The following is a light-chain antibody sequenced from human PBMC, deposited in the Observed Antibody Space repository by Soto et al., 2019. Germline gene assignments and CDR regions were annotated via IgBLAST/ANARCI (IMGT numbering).Light chain of an antibody. CDR1: QSFNSN. CDR3: QQYNKRLWT. Sequence: EIVMTQSPATLSVSPGERATLSCRASQSFNSNFVWYQQKPGQAPRLLIYGASTRATVIPRSFSGSGYGTAFPLTSSSRQAEDFAVYYCQQYNKRLWTFGQVTKVDI. V-gene: IGKV3-15*01. CDR2: GAS. J-gene: IGKJ1*01.